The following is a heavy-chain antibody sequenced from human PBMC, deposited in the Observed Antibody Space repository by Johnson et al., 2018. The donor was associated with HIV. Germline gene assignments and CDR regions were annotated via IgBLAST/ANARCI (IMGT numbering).Heavy chain of an antibody. J-gene: IGHJ3*02. CDR3: ARVGVGATWHAFDI. CDR1: GFTFSSYG. D-gene: IGHD1-26*01. V-gene: IGHV3-30*03. Sequence: QVQLVESGGGVVQPGRSLRLSCAASGFTFSSYGMHWVRQAPGKGLEWVAVISYDGSNKYYADSVKGRFTISRDNSKNTLYLQMNSLRAEDTAVYYCARVGVGATWHAFDIWGQGTMVTVSS. CDR2: ISYDGSNK.